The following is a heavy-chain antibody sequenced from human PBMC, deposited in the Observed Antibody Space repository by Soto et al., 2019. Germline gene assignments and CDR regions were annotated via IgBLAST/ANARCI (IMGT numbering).Heavy chain of an antibody. CDR1: GFTFSKVW. V-gene: IGHV3-15*01. J-gene: IGHJ4*01. CDR2: IKNTTDGGTA. CDR3: NIVLRVYYYDSSGYTCEY. D-gene: IGHD3-22*01. Sequence: PGGSLRLSCAAYGFTFSKVWMSWVRQAPGKGLEWVGRIKNTTDGGTADYTAPVQRRFTISTDHSQHTLYLQMNSLKTEDTAVYYCNIVLRVYYYDSSGYTCEYGGQLTLVTVSS.